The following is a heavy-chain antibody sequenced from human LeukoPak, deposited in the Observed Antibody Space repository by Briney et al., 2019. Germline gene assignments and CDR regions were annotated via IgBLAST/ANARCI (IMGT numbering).Heavy chain of an antibody. CDR1: GFTFSSYE. V-gene: IGHV3-48*03. J-gene: IGHJ4*02. Sequence: RPGGSLRLSCAASGFTFSSYEMNWVRQAPGKGLEWVSYISSSGSTIYYADSVKGRFTISRDNSKTTLYLQMNSLRAEDTAVYYCAKAGMVRGWVDYWGQGTLVTVSS. CDR3: AKAGMVRGWVDY. D-gene: IGHD3-10*01. CDR2: ISSSGSTI.